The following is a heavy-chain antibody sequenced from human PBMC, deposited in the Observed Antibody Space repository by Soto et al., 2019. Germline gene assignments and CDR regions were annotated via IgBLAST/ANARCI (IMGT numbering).Heavy chain of an antibody. J-gene: IGHJ5*02. CDR1: GYTFTSYG. CDR3: ARTAAAGTKAGNWFDP. Sequence: ASVKVSCKASGYTFTSYGISWVRQAPGQGLEWMGWISAYNGNTNYAQKLQGRVTMTTDTSTSTAYMELRSPRSDDTAVYYCARTAAAGTKAGNWFDPWGQGTLVTVSS. D-gene: IGHD6-13*01. V-gene: IGHV1-18*01. CDR2: ISAYNGNT.